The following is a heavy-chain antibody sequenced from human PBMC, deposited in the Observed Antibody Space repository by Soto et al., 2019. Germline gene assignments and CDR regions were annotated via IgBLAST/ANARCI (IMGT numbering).Heavy chain of an antibody. D-gene: IGHD6-6*01. CDR2: IYYSGST. CDR1: GGSISSYY. Sequence: QVQLQESGPGLVKPSETLSLTCTVSGGSISSYYWSWIRQPPGKGLEWIGYIYYSGSTNYNPSLKSRVTISVDTSKNQFSLKLSSVTAADTAVYYCAREEEYSSSPGYYYYGMDVWGQGTTVTVSS. J-gene: IGHJ6*02. V-gene: IGHV4-59*01. CDR3: AREEEYSSSPGYYYYGMDV.